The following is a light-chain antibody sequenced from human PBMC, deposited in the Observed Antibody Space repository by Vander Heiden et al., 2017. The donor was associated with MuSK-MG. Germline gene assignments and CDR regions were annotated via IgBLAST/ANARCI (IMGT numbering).Light chain of an antibody. Sequence: DIQMTQTPATLSASVGDRVTITCRASQSISKWLASYQQKPGKAPKLLIYKASNLESGAPSTFRGSGSGTEFTLTINSLLPDDFATYYCQQENTFRYTFGQGTKVXIK. J-gene: IGKJ2*01. V-gene: IGKV1-5*03. CDR2: KAS. CDR1: QSISKW. CDR3: QQENTFRYT.